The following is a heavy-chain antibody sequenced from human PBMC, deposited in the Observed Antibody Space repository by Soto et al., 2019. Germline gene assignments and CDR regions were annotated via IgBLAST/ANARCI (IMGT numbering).Heavy chain of an antibody. CDR2: INPSGGST. J-gene: IGHJ6*02. V-gene: IGHV1-46*01. D-gene: IGHD6-19*01. CDR1: GYTFTSYY. Sequence: ASVKVSCKASGYTFTSYYMHWVRQAPGQGPEWMGIINPSGGSTSYAQKFQGRVTMTRDTSTSTVYMELSSLRSEDTAVYYCARPNFSMRNIAVAGMGGDYYYGMDVRGQGTTVTVSS. CDR3: ARPNFSMRNIAVAGMGGDYYYGMDV.